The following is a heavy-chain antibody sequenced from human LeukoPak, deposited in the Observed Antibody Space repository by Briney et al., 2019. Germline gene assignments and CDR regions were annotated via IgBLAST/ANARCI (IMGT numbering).Heavy chain of an antibody. Sequence: PGGSLRLSCAASGFTFSTFAMIWVRQPPGKGLEWVSSIFPSGGEIHYADSVRGRFTISRDNSKSTLSLQMNSLRAEDTAVYYCTTDGYSTDAFDIWGQGTMVTVSS. J-gene: IGHJ3*02. CDR3: TTDGYSTDAFDI. D-gene: IGHD3-22*01. CDR1: GFTFSTFA. CDR2: IFPSGGEI. V-gene: IGHV3-23*01.